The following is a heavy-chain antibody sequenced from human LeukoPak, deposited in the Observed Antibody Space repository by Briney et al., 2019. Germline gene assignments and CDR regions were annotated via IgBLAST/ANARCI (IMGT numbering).Heavy chain of an antibody. J-gene: IGHJ4*02. CDR2: VYYSGST. D-gene: IGHD1-26*01. CDR1: GGSINNYY. CDR3: ARGHDGSYITYFDY. Sequence: SETLSLTCTVSGGSINNYYWTWIRQPPGKGLEWIGYVYYSGSTDYSPSLKSRVTISVDTSKNQFSLKLSSVTAADTAVYYCARGHDGSYITYFDYWGQGTLVTVS. V-gene: IGHV4-59*01.